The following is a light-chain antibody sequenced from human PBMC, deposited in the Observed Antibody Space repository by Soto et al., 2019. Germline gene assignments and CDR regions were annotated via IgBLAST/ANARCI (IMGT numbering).Light chain of an antibody. CDR3: MQALQTPIT. V-gene: IGKV2-28*01. Sequence: IVMTQSPLSLPVTTGEPASISCRSSQSLLHSNGYNYLDWYLQKPGQSPQLLIYLGSNRASGVPDRFSGSGSGTDFTLKISGVEAEDVGVYYCMQALQTPITFGQGTRLEIK. CDR1: QSLLHSNGYNY. J-gene: IGKJ5*01. CDR2: LGS.